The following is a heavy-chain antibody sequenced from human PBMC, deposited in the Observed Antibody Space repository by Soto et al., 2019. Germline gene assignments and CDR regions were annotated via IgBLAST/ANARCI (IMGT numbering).Heavy chain of an antibody. CDR1: GDSINTYY. CDR2: IYYSGNT. D-gene: IGHD6-19*01. J-gene: IGHJ4*02. V-gene: IGHV4-59*12. CDR3: ARGLAVTGHYFDS. Sequence: SETLSLTCTVSGDSINTYYWSWIRQPPGKGLEWIGFIYYSGNTYYSPSLKSRVAISVDTSKNQFSLKLTSVTAADMAVYYCARGLAVTGHYFDSWGLGTLVTVSS.